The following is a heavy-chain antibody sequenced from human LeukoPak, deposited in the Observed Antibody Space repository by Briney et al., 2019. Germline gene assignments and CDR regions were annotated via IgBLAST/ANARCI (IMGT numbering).Heavy chain of an antibody. CDR2: MNPNSGNT. D-gene: IGHD6-19*01. CDR1: GYTFTIYD. V-gene: IGHV1-8*01. Sequence: GASVTVSFTASGYTFTIYDINWGRQAPGQGLEWVGWMNPNSGNTGYAQKFQGRVTMTRNTSISTAYMELSSLRSEDTAVYYCARSSGAGRFAWFDPWGQGTLVTVSS. CDR3: ARSSGAGRFAWFDP. J-gene: IGHJ5*02.